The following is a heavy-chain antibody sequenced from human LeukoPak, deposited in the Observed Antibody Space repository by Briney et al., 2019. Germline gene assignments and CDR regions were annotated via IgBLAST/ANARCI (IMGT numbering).Heavy chain of an antibody. CDR2: IYQSGST. CDR1: GYSISSRYF. Sequence: SETLSLTCTVSGYSISSRYFWGRIRQPPGKGLEWIGSIYQSGSTYYNPSLKSRVTISVDTSKDQFSVKLTSVTAADTAVYFCARQSAYNPYYAFDSWGQGTLVTVSS. J-gene: IGHJ4*02. CDR3: ARQSAYNPYYAFDS. D-gene: IGHD3-3*01. V-gene: IGHV4-38-2*02.